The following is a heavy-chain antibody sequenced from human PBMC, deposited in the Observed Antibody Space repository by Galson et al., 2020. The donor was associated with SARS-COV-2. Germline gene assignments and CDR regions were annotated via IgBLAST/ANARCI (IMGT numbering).Heavy chain of an antibody. CDR2: IYWDDDK. V-gene: IGHV2-5*02. CDR1: GFSLSTSGVG. Sequence: KMSGPTLVKPTQTLTLTCTFSGFSLSTSGVGVGWIRQPPGKALAWLALIYWDDDKRYSPSLKSRLTITKDTSKNQVVLTMTNMDPVDTATYYCAHRPLAVAGTSFDYWGQGTLVTGSS. D-gene: IGHD6-19*01. CDR3: AHRPLAVAGTSFDY. J-gene: IGHJ4*02.